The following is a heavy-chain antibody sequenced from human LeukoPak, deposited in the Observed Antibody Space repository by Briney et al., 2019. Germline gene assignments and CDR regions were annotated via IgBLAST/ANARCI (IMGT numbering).Heavy chain of an antibody. CDR1: GGTFISYA. CDR3: ARSIPVTIFGVVTPMYYFDY. J-gene: IGHJ4*02. Sequence: SVKVSCKASGGTFISYAISWVRQAPGQGLEWMGGIIPIFGTANYAQKFQGRVTITADESTSTAYMELSSLRSEDTAVYYCARSIPVTIFGVVTPMYYFDYWGQGTLVTVSS. CDR2: IIPIFGTA. V-gene: IGHV1-69*13. D-gene: IGHD3-3*01.